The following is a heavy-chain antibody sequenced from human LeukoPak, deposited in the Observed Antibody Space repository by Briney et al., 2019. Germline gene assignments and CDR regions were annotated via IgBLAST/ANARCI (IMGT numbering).Heavy chain of an antibody. V-gene: IGHV4-39*01. D-gene: IGHD6-6*01. CDR3: ARLEEYSSSPFDY. Sequence: PSGTLCLSCAVSGVSISSSSYYWGCIRPPPGKGWEWFSSIYYSGSTYYNPSHKSRVTISVDTSKNQFSLKLSSVTAADTAVYCCARLEEYSSSPFDYWGQGTLVTVSS. J-gene: IGHJ4*02. CDR1: GVSISSSSYY. CDR2: IYYSGST.